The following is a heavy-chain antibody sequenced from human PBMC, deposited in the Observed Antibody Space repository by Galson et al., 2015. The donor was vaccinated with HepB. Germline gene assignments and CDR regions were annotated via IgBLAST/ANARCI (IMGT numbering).Heavy chain of an antibody. Sequence: SVKVSCKASGGTFSSYAISWVQQAPGQGLEWMGGIIPIFGTANYAQKFQGRVTITADESTSTAYMELSSLRSEDTAVYYCARDLRDGGGYYYYMDVWGKGTTVTVSS. J-gene: IGHJ6*03. CDR3: ARDLRDGGGYYYYMDV. V-gene: IGHV1-69*13. D-gene: IGHD3-10*01. CDR1: GGTFSSYA. CDR2: IIPIFGTA.